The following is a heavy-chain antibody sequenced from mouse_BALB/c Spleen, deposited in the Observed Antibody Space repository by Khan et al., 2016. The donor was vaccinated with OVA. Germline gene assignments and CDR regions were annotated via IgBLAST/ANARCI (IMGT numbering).Heavy chain of an antibody. D-gene: IGHD2-1*01. CDR2: IYPSDSYT. V-gene: IGHV1-69*02. CDR1: GYTFTNYW. Sequence: QVQLQQPGTELVRPGASVKLSCKASGYTFTNYWINWVKQRPGQGLEWIGNIYPSDSYTNYNQKFKDKATLTVDKSSSTASMQLNSPTSEDSAVYYCARGDGNSLYWYFDVWGAGTTVTVSS. J-gene: IGHJ1*01. CDR3: ARGDGNSLYWYFDV.